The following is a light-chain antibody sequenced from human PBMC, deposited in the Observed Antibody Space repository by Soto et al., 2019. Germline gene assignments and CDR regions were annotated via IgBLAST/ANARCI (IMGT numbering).Light chain of an antibody. CDR1: QSASNF. CDR3: HQRQSWPRT. Sequence: DIVLTQSPATLSLSPGERATLSCRASQSASNFLAWYQQKPGQAPRLLIYGASTRATGIPARFSGSGSGTDFILTITRLEPEDFALYYCHQRQSWPRTFGQGTKVDI. J-gene: IGKJ1*01. V-gene: IGKV3-11*01. CDR2: GAS.